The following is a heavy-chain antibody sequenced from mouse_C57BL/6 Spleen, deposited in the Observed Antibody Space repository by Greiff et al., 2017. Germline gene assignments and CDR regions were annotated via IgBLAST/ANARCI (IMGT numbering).Heavy chain of an antibody. CDR1: GYTFPDYE. CDR2: IDPETGGT. D-gene: IGHD2-5*01. Sequence: VQLVESGAELVRPGASVTLSCKASGYTFPDYEMHWVKQTPVHGLEWIGAIDPETGGTAYNQKFKGKAILTADKSSSTAYMELRSLTSEDSAVYYCTPYSNYPHWYFDVWGTGTTVTVSS. V-gene: IGHV1-15*01. CDR3: TPYSNYPHWYFDV. J-gene: IGHJ1*03.